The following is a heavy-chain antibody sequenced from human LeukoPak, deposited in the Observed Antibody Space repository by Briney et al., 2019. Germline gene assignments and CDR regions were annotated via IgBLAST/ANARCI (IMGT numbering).Heavy chain of an antibody. CDR1: GDSISSYY. Sequence: PSETLSLTCTVSGDSISSYYWSWIRQPPGKGLEWIGYIYYSGSTNYNPSLKSRVTISVDTSKNQFSLKLSSVTAADTAVYYCARFGSIAARRDYYYGMEVWGQGTTVTVSS. D-gene: IGHD6-6*01. V-gene: IGHV4-59*01. J-gene: IGHJ6*02. CDR3: ARFGSIAARRDYYYGMEV. CDR2: IYYSGST.